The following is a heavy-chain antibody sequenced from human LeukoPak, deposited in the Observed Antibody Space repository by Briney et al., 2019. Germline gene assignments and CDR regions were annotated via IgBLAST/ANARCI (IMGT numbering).Heavy chain of an antibody. D-gene: IGHD1-14*01. CDR3: ARDRRAVYDY. CDR2: IYYSGST. Sequence: SETLSLTCTVSGGFISSYYWSWIRQPPGKGLEWIGYIYYSGSTNYNPSLKSRVTISVDTSKNQFSLKLSSVTAADTAVYYCARDRRAVYDYWGQGTLVAVSS. J-gene: IGHJ4*02. CDR1: GGFISSYY. V-gene: IGHV4-59*01.